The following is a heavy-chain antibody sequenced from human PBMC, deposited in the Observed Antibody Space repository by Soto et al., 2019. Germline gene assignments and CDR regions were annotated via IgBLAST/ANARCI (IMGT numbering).Heavy chain of an antibody. Sequence: QVQLVESGGGVVQPGQSRRLSCAASGFSVSNYGMHWVRQAPCKRLEWVAVVWKDGNTKHYGDSVKGRFTISRDNSKNTLGLQMSSMRGEDTVVYYGARGGAWTDEAFDIWGQGTRVTVSS. CDR2: VWKDGNTK. CDR3: ARGGAWTDEAFDI. V-gene: IGHV3-33*01. D-gene: IGHD5-12*01. J-gene: IGHJ3*02. CDR1: GFSVSNYG.